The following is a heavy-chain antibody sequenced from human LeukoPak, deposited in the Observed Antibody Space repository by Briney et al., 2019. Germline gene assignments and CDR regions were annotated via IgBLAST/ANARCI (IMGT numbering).Heavy chain of an antibody. CDR1: GFTFSSYS. J-gene: IGHJ4*02. Sequence: PGGSLRLSCAASGFTFSSYSMNWVRQAPGKGLEWVSSISSSSSYIYYADSVKGRFTISRDNAKNSLYLQMNSLRAEDTAVYYCASVYGNPWDSSGYYERPLDYWGQGTLVTVSS. V-gene: IGHV3-21*01. CDR3: ASVYGNPWDSSGYYERPLDY. CDR2: ISSSSSYI. D-gene: IGHD3-22*01.